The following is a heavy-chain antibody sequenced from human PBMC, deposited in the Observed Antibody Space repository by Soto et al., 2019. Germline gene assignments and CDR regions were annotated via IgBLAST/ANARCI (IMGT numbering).Heavy chain of an antibody. CDR2: ISYDGSNK. CDR3: AKEGRYCSSTSCSYGMDV. V-gene: IGHV3-30*18. J-gene: IGHJ6*02. D-gene: IGHD2-2*01. CDR1: GFTFSSFG. Sequence: SLRLSCAASGFTFSSFGMHWVRQAPGKGLEWVAVISYDGSNKYYADSVKGRFTISRDNSKNTLYLQMNSLRAEDTAVYYCAKEGRYCSSTSCSYGMDVWGQGTTVTVSS.